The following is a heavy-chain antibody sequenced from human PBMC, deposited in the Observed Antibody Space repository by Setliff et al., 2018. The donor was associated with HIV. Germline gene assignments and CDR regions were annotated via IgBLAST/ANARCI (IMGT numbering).Heavy chain of an antibody. CDR3: AKGVAGLQYYYYYMDV. J-gene: IGHJ6*03. D-gene: IGHD6-19*01. V-gene: IGHV4-34*01. Sequence: PSETLSLTCIVSGVSTISSSSSYYWTWIRQPPGKGLEWIGEITHSGSTNYNPSLETRVTISVDTSKNQFSLKLSSVTAADTAVYYCAKGVAGLQYYYYYMDVWGKGTTVTVSS. CDR1: GVSTISSSSSYY. CDR2: ITHSGST.